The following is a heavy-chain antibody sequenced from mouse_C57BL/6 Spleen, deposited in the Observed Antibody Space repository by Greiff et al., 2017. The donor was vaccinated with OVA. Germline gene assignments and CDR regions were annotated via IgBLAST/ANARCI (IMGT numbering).Heavy chain of an antibody. V-gene: IGHV3-6*01. CDR1: GYSITSGYY. D-gene: IGHD1-1*01. J-gene: IGHJ1*03. CDR2: ISYDGSN. CDR3: ALGSYWYFDV. Sequence: VQLKESGPGLVKPSQSLSLTCSVTGYSITSGYYWNWIRQFPGNKLEWMGYISYDGSNNYNPSLKNRISITRDTSKNQFFLKLNSVTTEDTATYYCALGSYWYFDVWGTGTTVTVSS.